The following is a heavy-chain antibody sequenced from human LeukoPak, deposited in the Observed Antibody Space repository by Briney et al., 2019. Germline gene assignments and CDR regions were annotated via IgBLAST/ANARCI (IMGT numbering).Heavy chain of an antibody. CDR1: GGSISSSSYY. D-gene: IGHD1-26*01. Sequence: SETLSLTCTVSGGSISSSSYYWGWIRQPPGKGLEWIGSIYYSGSTYYNPSLKSRVTISVDTSKNQFSLKLSSVTAADTAVYYCARVPAGARVWFDPWGQGTLVTVSS. CDR2: IYYSGST. J-gene: IGHJ5*02. V-gene: IGHV4-39*07. CDR3: ARVPAGARVWFDP.